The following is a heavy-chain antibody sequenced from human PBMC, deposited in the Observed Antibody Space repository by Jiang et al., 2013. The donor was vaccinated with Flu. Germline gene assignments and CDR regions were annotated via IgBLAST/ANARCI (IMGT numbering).Heavy chain of an antibody. CDR2: INAGNGNT. V-gene: IGHV1-3*01. J-gene: IGHJ3*02. CDR3: ARAPHYEFAFDI. D-gene: IGHD4-17*01. Sequence: SGAEVKKPGSSVKVSCKASGYTFTSYAMHWVRQAPGQRLEWMGWINAGNGNTKYSQKFQGRVTITRDTSASTAYMELSSLRSEDTAVYYCARAPHYEFAFDIWGQGTMVTVSS. CDR1: GYTFTSYA.